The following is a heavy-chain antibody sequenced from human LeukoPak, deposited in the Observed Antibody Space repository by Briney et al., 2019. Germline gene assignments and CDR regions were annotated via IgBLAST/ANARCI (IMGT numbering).Heavy chain of an antibody. CDR1: GFTFSSYW. J-gene: IGHJ4*02. V-gene: IGHV3-7*01. Sequence: GGSLRLSCAASGFTFSSYWMSWVRQAPGKGLEWVANIKQDGSEKYYVDSVKGRFTISRDNAKNSLYLQMNSLRAEDTAVYYCARGPRYDFWSGYYKDYWGQGTLVTVSS. D-gene: IGHD3-3*01. CDR3: ARGPRYDFWSGYYKDY. CDR2: IKQDGSEK.